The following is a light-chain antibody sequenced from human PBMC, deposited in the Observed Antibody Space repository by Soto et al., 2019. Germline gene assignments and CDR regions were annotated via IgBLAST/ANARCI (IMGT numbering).Light chain of an antibody. CDR2: ENN. J-gene: IGLJ2*01. CDR3: QSYDSSTVV. CDR1: SGSIASND. Sequence: NFMLTQPHSVSESPGKTVTISCTRSSGSIASNDVQWYQQRPGSAPTTVIYENNQRPSGVPDRLSGSTDGSSNSASLTLSGLQTEGEDDSYCQSYDSSTVVFGGGTKLTVL. V-gene: IGLV6-57*04.